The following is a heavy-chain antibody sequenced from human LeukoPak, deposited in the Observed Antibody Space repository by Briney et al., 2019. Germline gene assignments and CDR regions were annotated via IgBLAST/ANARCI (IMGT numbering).Heavy chain of an antibody. Sequence: ASVKVSCKASGYTFTSYGISWVRQAPGQGLEWMGWISAYNGNTNYAQKLQGRVTMTTDTSTSTAYMEPRSLRSDDTAVYYCARFLVDYGDYGGYYYYGMDVWGQGTTVTVSS. D-gene: IGHD4-17*01. V-gene: IGHV1-18*01. J-gene: IGHJ6*02. CDR3: ARFLVDYGDYGGYYYYGMDV. CDR2: ISAYNGNT. CDR1: GYTFTSYG.